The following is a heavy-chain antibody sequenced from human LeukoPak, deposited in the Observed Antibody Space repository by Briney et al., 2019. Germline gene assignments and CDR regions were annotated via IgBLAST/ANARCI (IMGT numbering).Heavy chain of an antibody. CDR3: ARTPQGGSGWLIRNHDYYYYYGMDV. V-gene: IGHV1-69*04. Sequence: GASVKVSCKASGGTFSSYAISWVRQAPGQGLEWMGRIIPILGIANYAQKFQGRVTITADKSTSTAYMELSSLRSEDTAVYYCARTPQGGSGWLIRNHDYYYYYGMDVWGQGTTVTVSS. CDR1: GGTFSSYA. D-gene: IGHD6-19*01. J-gene: IGHJ6*02. CDR2: IIPILGIA.